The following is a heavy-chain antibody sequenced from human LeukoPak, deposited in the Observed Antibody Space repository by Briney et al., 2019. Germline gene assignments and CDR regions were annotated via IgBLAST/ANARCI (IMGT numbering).Heavy chain of an antibody. V-gene: IGHV3-7*01. Sequence: PGGSLRLSCAASGFTFNNYWMSWVRQVPGKGLQWVANIKQDGSAKFYVDSVKGQFTISRDNTKNSLYLRMNSLRVEDTAVYYCARGDFSDYGDYVDAFDIWGQGTMVTVSS. CDR3: ARGDFSDYGDYVDAFDI. CDR1: GFTFNNYW. CDR2: IKQDGSAK. J-gene: IGHJ3*02. D-gene: IGHD4-17*01.